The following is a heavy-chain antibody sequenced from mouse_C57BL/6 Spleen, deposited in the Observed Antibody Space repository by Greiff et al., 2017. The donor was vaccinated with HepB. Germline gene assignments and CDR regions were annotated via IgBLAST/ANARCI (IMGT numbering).Heavy chain of an antibody. J-gene: IGHJ2*01. V-gene: IGHV1-53*01. CDR2: INPSNGGT. CDR1: GYTFTSYW. CDR3: ARSEYYYGSSYADY. Sequence: VQLVESGTELVKPGASVKLSCKASGYTFTSYWMHWVKQRPGQGLEWIGNINPSNGGTNYNEKFKSKATLTVDKSSSTAYMQLSSLTSADSAVYYCARSEYYYGSSYADYWGQGTTLTVSS. D-gene: IGHD1-1*01.